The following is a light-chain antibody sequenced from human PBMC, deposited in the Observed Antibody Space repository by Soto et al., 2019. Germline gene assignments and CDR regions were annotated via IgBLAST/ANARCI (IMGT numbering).Light chain of an antibody. Sequence: EIVMTQSPATLSVSPGERATLSCRASQSVGSSLAWYQHKPGQAPRLLIYGAPIRATGIPGRFSGSGSATEFTLTISSLQSEDFAAYYCQQYSNRYTFGQGTKLEIK. CDR3: QQYSNRYT. CDR1: QSVGSS. V-gene: IGKV3D-15*01. J-gene: IGKJ2*01. CDR2: GAP.